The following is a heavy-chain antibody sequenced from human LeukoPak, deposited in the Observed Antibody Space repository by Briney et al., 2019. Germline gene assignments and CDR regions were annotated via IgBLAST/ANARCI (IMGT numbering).Heavy chain of an antibody. CDR2: IYPGDSDT. D-gene: IGHD3-10*01. CDR3: ARLGEEVPDY. Sequence: GESLKISCKGSGDTFSTHWIAWVRQKPGRGLEWMGTIYPGDSDTRYSPPFQGQVTISADKSTSTASLHWSSLKASDSGMYYCARLGEEVPDYWGQGTLVTVSS. V-gene: IGHV5-51*01. CDR1: GDTFSTHW. J-gene: IGHJ4*02.